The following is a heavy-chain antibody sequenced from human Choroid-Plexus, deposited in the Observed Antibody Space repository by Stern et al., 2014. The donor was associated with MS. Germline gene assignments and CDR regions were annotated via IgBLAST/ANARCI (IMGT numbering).Heavy chain of an antibody. CDR1: GYIFTGYY. J-gene: IGHJ6*02. V-gene: IGHV1-2*02. Sequence: QVQLVESGAEVKKPGASVKVSCKTSGYIFTGYYIHWVRQAPGKGLEWMAWINPNTGGPKYAQKFQGRVTMSRDPSISTAYVELSSLTSDDTAVYYCARDQRGITIFGVVTDYYYLGMDVWGQGTTVTVSS. D-gene: IGHD3-3*01. CDR2: INPNTGGP. CDR3: ARDQRGITIFGVVTDYYYLGMDV.